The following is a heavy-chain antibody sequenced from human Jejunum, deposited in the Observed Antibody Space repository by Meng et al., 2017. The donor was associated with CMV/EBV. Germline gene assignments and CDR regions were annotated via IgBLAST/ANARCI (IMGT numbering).Heavy chain of an antibody. Sequence: YGFPLNSDGLHWVRQFPGKGLEWVAVLWYDGSRKYFADSVQGRFSISRDDSKNTVYLQMNSLRAEDTAVYYCARDNDGSSHYSQFDYWGQGTLVTVSS. V-gene: IGHV3-33*01. CDR2: LWYDGSRK. CDR1: GFPLNSDG. CDR3: ARDNDGSSHYSQFDY. J-gene: IGHJ4*02. D-gene: IGHD3-22*01.